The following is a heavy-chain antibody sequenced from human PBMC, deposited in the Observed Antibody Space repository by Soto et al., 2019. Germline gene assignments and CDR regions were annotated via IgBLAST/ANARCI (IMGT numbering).Heavy chain of an antibody. V-gene: IGHV3-21*01. D-gene: IGHD3-9*01. CDR1: GYSFSRYS. CDR2: ISSSSSYI. CDR3: ARGAAPFFDWSGAHKGALRDAFHI. Sequence: GGSVRLSCAASGYSFSRYSMNWVRQAPGKGLEWVSSISSSSSYIYYADSVKGRFTISRDNAKNSLYLQMNSLRAEDTAVYYCARGAAPFFDWSGAHKGALRDAFHICHQGTIGTVS. J-gene: IGHJ3*02.